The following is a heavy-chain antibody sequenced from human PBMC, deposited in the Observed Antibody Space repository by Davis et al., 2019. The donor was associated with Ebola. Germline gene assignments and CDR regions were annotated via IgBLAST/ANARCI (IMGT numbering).Heavy chain of an antibody. Sequence: GESLKISCKGSGYSFTNYWITWVRQMPGKGLEWMGRIDPSDSYTNYSPTFQGHVTISADKSISTAYLQWTSLKASDTAVYYCAAPSAGYWGQGTLVTVSS. V-gene: IGHV5-10-1*01. D-gene: IGHD6-19*01. CDR3: AAPSAGY. CDR2: IDPSDSYT. J-gene: IGHJ4*02. CDR1: GYSFTNYW.